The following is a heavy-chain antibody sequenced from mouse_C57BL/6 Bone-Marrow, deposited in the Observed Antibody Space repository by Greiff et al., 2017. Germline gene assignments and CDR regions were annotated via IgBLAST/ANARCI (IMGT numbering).Heavy chain of an antibody. CDR3: ARERGRYDDDEDYYYAMDY. V-gene: IGHV1-64*01. J-gene: IGHJ4*01. CDR2: IHPNSGST. CDR1: GYTFTSYW. D-gene: IGHD2-4*01. Sequence: QVQLQQPGAELVKPGASVKLSCKASGYTFTSYWMHWVKQRPGQGLEWIGMIHPNSGSTNYNEKFKSKATLTVDKSSSTAYMQLSSLTSEDSAVYYCARERGRYDDDEDYYYAMDYWGQGTSVTVSS.